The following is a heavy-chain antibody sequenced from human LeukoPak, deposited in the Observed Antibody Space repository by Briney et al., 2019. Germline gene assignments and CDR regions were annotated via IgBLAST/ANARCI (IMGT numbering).Heavy chain of an antibody. CDR3: ARGGITFGGVIAISLRPLDY. V-gene: IGHV1-69*13. Sequence: SVKVSCKASGGTFSSYAISWVRQAPGQGLEWMGGIIPIFGTANYAQKFQGRVTITADESTSTAYMELSSLRSEDTAVYYCARGGITFGGVIAISLRPLDYWGQGTLVTVSS. D-gene: IGHD3-16*02. J-gene: IGHJ4*02. CDR2: IIPIFGTA. CDR1: GGTFSSYA.